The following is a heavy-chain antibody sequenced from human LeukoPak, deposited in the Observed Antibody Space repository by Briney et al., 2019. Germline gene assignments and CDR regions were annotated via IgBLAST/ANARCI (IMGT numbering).Heavy chain of an antibody. CDR2: IYYSGST. Sequence: SETLSLTCTVSGVSVSSGSYYWSRIRQPPGKGLEWIGYIYYSGSTNYNPSLKSRVTISVDTSKNQFSLKLSSVTAADTAVYYCARDHRDYYYYYGMDVWGQGTTVTVSS. J-gene: IGHJ6*02. CDR3: ARDHRDYYYYYGMDV. V-gene: IGHV4-61*01. CDR1: GVSVSSGSYY.